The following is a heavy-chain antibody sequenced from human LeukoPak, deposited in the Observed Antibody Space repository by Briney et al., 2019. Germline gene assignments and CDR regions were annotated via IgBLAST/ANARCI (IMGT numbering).Heavy chain of an antibody. Sequence: PSETLSLTCAVYGGSFSGYFWNWIRQSPRKGLEWIGEINHSGRTNYNPSLKTRVTISVDTSKNQFSLSLNSVTAADTAVYYSARFNGAFKDRLYYDYLGMDVWGQGTTVTVSS. J-gene: IGHJ6*02. CDR3: ARFNGAFKDRLYYDYLGMDV. V-gene: IGHV4-34*01. CDR2: INHSGRT. D-gene: IGHD2-8*01. CDR1: GGSFSGYF.